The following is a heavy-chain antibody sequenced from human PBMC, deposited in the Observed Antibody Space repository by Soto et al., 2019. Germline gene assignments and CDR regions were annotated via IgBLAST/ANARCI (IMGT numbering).Heavy chain of an antibody. CDR1: GFSFAGYA. V-gene: IGHV3-23*01. Sequence: PGGSLRLSCAATGFSFAGYALTWVRQAPGKGLEWLSAVSGGGASTYYADSVRGRFSISRDVSGNMIYLQLSRLTAGDTATYYCAKSQTFNGYYGGFDAWGQGTRVTVS. J-gene: IGHJ4*02. CDR3: AKSQTFNGYYGGFDA. CDR2: VSGGGAST. D-gene: IGHD3-3*01.